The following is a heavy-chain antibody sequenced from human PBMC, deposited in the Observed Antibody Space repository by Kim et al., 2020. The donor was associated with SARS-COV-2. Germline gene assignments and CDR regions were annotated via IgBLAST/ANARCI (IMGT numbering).Heavy chain of an antibody. V-gene: IGHV3-48*03. Sequence: GTTTYYADAVKGRFTISRDNAKNYLFLQINSLSAEDTAVYYCARERGGYDYWGQGTLVTVSS. CDR3: ARERGGYDY. CDR2: GTTT. D-gene: IGHD1-26*01. J-gene: IGHJ4*02.